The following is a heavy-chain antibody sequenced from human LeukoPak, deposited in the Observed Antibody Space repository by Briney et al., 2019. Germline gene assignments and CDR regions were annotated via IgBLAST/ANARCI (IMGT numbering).Heavy chain of an antibody. Sequence: GGSLRLSCAASGFTFSSYWMSWVRQAPGKGLEWVANIKQDGSEKYSVDYVKGRLTISRDNAKNSLYLQMNSLRAEDTAVYYCAREVRLRAYFDLWGRGTLVTVSS. CDR1: GFTFSSYW. CDR2: IKQDGSEK. V-gene: IGHV3-7*01. D-gene: IGHD3-10*01. J-gene: IGHJ2*01. CDR3: AREVRLRAYFDL.